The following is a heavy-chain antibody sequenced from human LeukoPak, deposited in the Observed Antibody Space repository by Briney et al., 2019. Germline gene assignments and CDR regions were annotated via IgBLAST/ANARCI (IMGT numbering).Heavy chain of an antibody. V-gene: IGHV3-23*01. Sequence: GGSLRLSCAASGFTFSSCAMSWVRQAPGKGLEWGSTISGGVGSTYYADSVKGRFTISRDNSKNTLYLQMNSLKAEDTAVYYCAKESGFGWSYYFDYWGQGTLVTVSS. CDR3: AKESGFGWSYYFDY. D-gene: IGHD6-19*01. CDR2: ISGGVGST. CDR1: GFTFSSCA. J-gene: IGHJ4*02.